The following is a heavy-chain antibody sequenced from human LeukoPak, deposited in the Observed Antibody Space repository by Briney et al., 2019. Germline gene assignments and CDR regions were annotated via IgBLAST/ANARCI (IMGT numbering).Heavy chain of an antibody. CDR3: ARGGGIAALPNWFDP. CDR1: GGSISSGSYY. V-gene: IGHV4-61*02. CDR2: IYTSGST. D-gene: IGHD6-6*01. J-gene: IGHJ5*02. Sequence: SETLSLTCTVSGGSISSGSYYWSWIRQPAGKGLEWIGRIYTSGSTNYNPSLKSRVTISVDRSKNQFSLKLSSVTAADTAVYYCARGGGIAALPNWFDPWGQGTLVTVSS.